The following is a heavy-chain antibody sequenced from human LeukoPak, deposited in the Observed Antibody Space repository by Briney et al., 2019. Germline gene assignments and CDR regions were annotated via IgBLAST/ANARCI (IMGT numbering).Heavy chain of an antibody. D-gene: IGHD2-2*02. CDR2: IKSKTDGGTT. CDR1: GFTFSNAW. V-gene: IGHV3-15*01. CDR3: TTNPRYCSSTSCYTEEYFQH. J-gene: IGHJ1*01. Sequence: GGSLRLSCAASGFTFSNAWMSWVRQAPGKGLEWVGRIKSKTDGGTTDYAAPVKGRSTISRDDSKNTLYLQMNSLKTEDTAVYYCTTNPRYCSSTSCYTEEYFQHWGQGTLVTVSS.